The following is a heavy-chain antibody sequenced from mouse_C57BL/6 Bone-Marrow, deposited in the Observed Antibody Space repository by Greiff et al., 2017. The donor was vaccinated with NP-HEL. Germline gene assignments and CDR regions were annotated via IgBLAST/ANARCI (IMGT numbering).Heavy chain of an antibody. CDR3: ARLGSWLRRDY. V-gene: IGHV5-6*01. J-gene: IGHJ2*01. D-gene: IGHD2-2*01. CDR2: ISSGGSYT. CDR1: GFTFSSYG. Sequence: EVKVVESGGDLVKPGGSLKLSCAASGFTFSSYGMSWVRQTPDKRLEWVATISSGGSYTYYPDSVKGRFTISRDNAKNTLYLRMSSLKSEDTAMYYCARLGSWLRRDYWGQGTTLTVSS.